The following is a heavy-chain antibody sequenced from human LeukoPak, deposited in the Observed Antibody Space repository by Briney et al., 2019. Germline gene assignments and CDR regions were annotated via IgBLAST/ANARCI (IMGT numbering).Heavy chain of an antibody. V-gene: IGHV4-34*01. D-gene: IGHD6-19*01. Sequence: SETLSLTCAVYGGSFSGYYWSWIRQPPGKGLEWIGEINHSGSTNYNPSLKSRVTISVDTSKNQFSLMLSSVTAADTAVYYCARRRRIAVAVLLDYWGQGTLVTVSS. J-gene: IGHJ4*02. CDR2: INHSGST. CDR1: GGSFSGYY. CDR3: ARRRRIAVAVLLDY.